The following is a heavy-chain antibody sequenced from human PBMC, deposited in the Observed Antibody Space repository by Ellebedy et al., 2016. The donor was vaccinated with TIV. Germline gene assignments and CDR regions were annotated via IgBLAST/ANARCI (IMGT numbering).Heavy chain of an antibody. D-gene: IGHD6-19*01. CDR1: GFTFSSNA. J-gene: IGHJ6*02. CDR3: ARGYSSGWDYYGMDV. V-gene: IGHV3-48*04. Sequence: GESLKISCAASGFTFSSNAMNWVRQAPGKGLEWLSHISSSGSTIYYADSVKGRFTISRDNAENSVYLQMNSLRADDTAVYYCARGYSSGWDYYGMDVWGQGTTVTVSS. CDR2: ISSSGSTI.